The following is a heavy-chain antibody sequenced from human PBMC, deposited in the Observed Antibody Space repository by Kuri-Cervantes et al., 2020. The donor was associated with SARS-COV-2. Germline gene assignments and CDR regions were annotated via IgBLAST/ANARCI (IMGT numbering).Heavy chain of an antibody. CDR2: IYYSGSA. CDR1: GGSISSYY. D-gene: IGHD4-17*01. J-gene: IGHJ5*02. Sequence: SETLSLTCTVSGGSISSYYWSWIRQPPGKGLEWIGYIYYSGSANYNPSLKSRVTISVDASKNQFSLKLSSVTAADTAVYYCARGGYGDYLSWGQGTLVTVSS. V-gene: IGHV4-59*01. CDR3: ARGGYGDYLS.